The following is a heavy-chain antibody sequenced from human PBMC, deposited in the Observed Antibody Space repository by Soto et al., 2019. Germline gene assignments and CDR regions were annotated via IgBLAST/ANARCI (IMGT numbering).Heavy chain of an antibody. D-gene: IGHD3-3*01. CDR1: GYSFTRYW. CDR2: IDPSDSYT. V-gene: IGHV5-10-1*01. Sequence: GESLKISCKGSGYSFTRYWISWVRQMPGKGLEWMGRIDPSDSYTNYSPSFQGHVTISADKSISTAYLQWSSLKASDTAAYYCARGNYDFWSGRHYYGMDVWGQGTTVTVSS. CDR3: ARGNYDFWSGRHYYGMDV. J-gene: IGHJ6*02.